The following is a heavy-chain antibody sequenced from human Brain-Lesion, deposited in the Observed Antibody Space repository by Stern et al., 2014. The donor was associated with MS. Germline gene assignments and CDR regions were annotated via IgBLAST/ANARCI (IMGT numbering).Heavy chain of an antibody. CDR3: AGEEDIRYCSGGSCTGNWFDP. CDR2: IYYSGNT. J-gene: IGHJ5*02. Sequence: QVQLVESGPGLVKPSETLSLTCTVAGGPVSSTSYAWAWIRQPPGKGLEWIGTIYYSGNTYYSPSLKSRLTISLDTSQNQFFLQQMSVTAADTAVYYCAGEEDIRYCSGGSCTGNWFDPWGQGTLVTVSS. V-gene: IGHV4-39*01. D-gene: IGHD2-15*01. CDR1: GGPVSSTSYA.